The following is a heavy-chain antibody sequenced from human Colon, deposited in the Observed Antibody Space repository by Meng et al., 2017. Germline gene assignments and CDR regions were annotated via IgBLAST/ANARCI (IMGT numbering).Heavy chain of an antibody. CDR2: IDHFGIS. D-gene: IGHD4-17*01. J-gene: IGHJ5*02. V-gene: IGHV4-34*02. CDR1: GGSFSGFY. CDR3: ATGLRHGDWFDP. Sequence: QVHIPQGGAGLLKPSETLSLTCAVSGGSFSGFYWSWIRQPPGKGLEWIGEIDHFGISNYNSSLKGRLTMSVDTSKKQISLTLTSVTAADTAVYYCATGLRHGDWFDPWGPGTLVTVSS.